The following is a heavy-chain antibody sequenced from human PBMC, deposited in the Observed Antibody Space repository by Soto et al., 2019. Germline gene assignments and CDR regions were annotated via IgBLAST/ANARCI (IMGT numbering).Heavy chain of an antibody. CDR3: ARPDFGDYWYFDL. V-gene: IGHV1-69*08. CDR1: GGTFSSHT. J-gene: IGHJ2*01. D-gene: IGHD4-17*01. CDR2: IIPALGTA. Sequence: QDQLVQSGAEVKKPGSSVKVSCKASGGTFSSHTFSWVRQAPGQGLEWMGRIIPALGTATYAQKFQGRVTITADESATTVYMELNSLRSDDTAVYYCARPDFGDYWYFDLWGRCTLVTVSS.